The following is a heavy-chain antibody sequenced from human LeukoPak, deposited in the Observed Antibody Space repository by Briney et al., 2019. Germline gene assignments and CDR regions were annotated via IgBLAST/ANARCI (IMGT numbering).Heavy chain of an antibody. V-gene: IGHV1-2*02. Sequence: ASVKVSCMASVYTLTRYYLHWLRQAPGQGLEWMGWSNPNSGGQNYAQKFQGRVTMTRDTSISTAYMELSRLRSDDTAVYYCARDSKRITMVRGVLNWFDPWGQGTLVTVSS. CDR3: ARDSKRITMVRGVLNWFDP. J-gene: IGHJ5*02. D-gene: IGHD3-10*01. CDR2: SNPNSGGQ. CDR1: VYTLTRYY.